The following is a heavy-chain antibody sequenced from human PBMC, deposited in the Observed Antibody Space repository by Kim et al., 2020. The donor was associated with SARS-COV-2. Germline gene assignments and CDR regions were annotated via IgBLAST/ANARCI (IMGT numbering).Heavy chain of an antibody. V-gene: IGHV3-30*02. Sequence: DSVRGRFTIYRDKSKSTVFLEMNSLRPEDTAMYYCAKDHHDRSLYETVDYWGQGILVTVSS. CDR3: AKDHHDRSLYETVDY. J-gene: IGHJ4*02. D-gene: IGHD3-22*01.